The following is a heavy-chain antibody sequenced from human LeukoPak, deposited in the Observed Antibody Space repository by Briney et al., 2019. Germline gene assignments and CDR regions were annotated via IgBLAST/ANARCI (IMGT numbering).Heavy chain of an antibody. CDR2: INHSGST. CDR1: GGSFSGYY. CDR3: ARGDLGYCSGGSCYLYYFDY. V-gene: IGHV4-34*01. Sequence: SETLSLTCAVYGGSFSGYYWSWIRQPPGKGLEWIGEINHSGSTNYNPSLKSRVTISVDTSKNQFSLKLSSVTAADTAVYYCARGDLGYCSGGSCYLYYFDYWGQGTLVTVSS. J-gene: IGHJ4*02. D-gene: IGHD2-15*01.